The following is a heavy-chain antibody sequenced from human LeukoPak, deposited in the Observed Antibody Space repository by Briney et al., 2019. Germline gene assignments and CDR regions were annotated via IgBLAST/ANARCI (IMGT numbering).Heavy chain of an antibody. V-gene: IGHV5-51*01. CDR2: IYPGDSDT. J-gene: IGHJ5*02. CDR1: GCSFTSYW. D-gene: IGHD6-13*01. CDR3: ARLVKTGYSSSWYRGWFDP. Sequence: GESLKISCKGSGCSFTSYWIGWVRQMPGKGLEWMGIIYPGDSDTRYSPSFQGQVTISANKSISTAYLQWSSLKASDTAMYYCARLVKTGYSSSWYRGWFDPWGQGTLVTVSS.